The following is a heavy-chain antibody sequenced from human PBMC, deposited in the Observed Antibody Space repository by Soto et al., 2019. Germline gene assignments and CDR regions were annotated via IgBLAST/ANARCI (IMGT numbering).Heavy chain of an antibody. Sequence: QVQLVQSGAEVKKPGASGKVSCKASGYTFTNYPMHWVRQAPGHRLEWMGWINAGNGNIKFLQKFQGRVTITRDTSASTAYMELSSLRSEDTAVYYCASTITARRGRVYWGQGTLVTVSS. V-gene: IGHV1-3*01. J-gene: IGHJ4*02. CDR3: ASTITARRGRVY. D-gene: IGHD6-6*01. CDR1: GYTFTNYP. CDR2: INAGNGNI.